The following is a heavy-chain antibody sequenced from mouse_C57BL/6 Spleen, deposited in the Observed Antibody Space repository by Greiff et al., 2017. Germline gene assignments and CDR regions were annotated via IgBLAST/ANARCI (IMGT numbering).Heavy chain of an antibody. CDR1: GFNIKDDY. Sequence: VQLQQPGAELVRPGASVKLSCTASGFNIKDDYMHWVKQRPEQGLEWIGWIDPENGDTEYASKFQGKATITADTSSHTAYLQLSSLTSEDTAVYYGTTTAQATGYYWGQGTTLTVSS. J-gene: IGHJ2*01. CDR2: IDPENGDT. D-gene: IGHD3-2*02. CDR3: TTTAQATGYY. V-gene: IGHV14-4*01.